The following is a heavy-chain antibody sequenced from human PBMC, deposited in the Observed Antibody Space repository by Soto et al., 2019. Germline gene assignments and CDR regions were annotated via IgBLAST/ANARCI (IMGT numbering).Heavy chain of an antibody. CDR2: IIPIFGTA. V-gene: IGHV1-69*13. J-gene: IGHJ6*02. CDR1: GGTFSSYA. CDR3: ASRSEYSSSSERGWNPRTKGGNYYYGMDV. D-gene: IGHD6-6*01. Sequence: ASVKVSCKASGGTFSSYAISWVRQAPGQGLEWMGGIIPIFGTANYAQKFQGRVTITADESTSTAYMELSSLRSEETAVYYCASRSEYSSSSERGWNPRTKGGNYYYGMDVWGQGTTVTVSS.